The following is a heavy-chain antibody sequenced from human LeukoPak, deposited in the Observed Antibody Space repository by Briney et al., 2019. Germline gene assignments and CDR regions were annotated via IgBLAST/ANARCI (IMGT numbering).Heavy chain of an antibody. Sequence: GGSLRLSCAASVVTFSNAWMSWVRQAPGKGLEWVGRIKSKTDGGTTDYAAPVKGRFTISRDDSKNTLYLQMNSLKTEDTAVYYCTTDSGSYDFWSGGKEYWGQGTLVTVSS. V-gene: IGHV3-15*01. CDR3: TTDSGSYDFWSGGKEY. CDR1: VVTFSNAW. CDR2: IKSKTDGGTT. D-gene: IGHD3-3*01. J-gene: IGHJ4*02.